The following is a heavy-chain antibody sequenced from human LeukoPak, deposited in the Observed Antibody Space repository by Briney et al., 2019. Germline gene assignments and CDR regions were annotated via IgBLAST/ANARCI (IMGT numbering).Heavy chain of an antibody. D-gene: IGHD4-11*01. V-gene: IGHV3-30-3*01. Sequence: GGSLRLSCAASGFTFGSYAMHWVRQAPGKGLEWVAVISYDGSNKYYADSVKGRFTISRDNSKNTLYLQMNSLRAEDTAVYYCARDLVTTGDYWGQGTLVTVSS. CDR1: GFTFGSYA. CDR2: ISYDGSNK. CDR3: ARDLVTTGDY. J-gene: IGHJ4*02.